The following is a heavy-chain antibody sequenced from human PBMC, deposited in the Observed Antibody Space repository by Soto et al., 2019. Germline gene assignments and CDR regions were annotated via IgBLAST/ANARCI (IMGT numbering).Heavy chain of an antibody. D-gene: IGHD3-22*01. CDR1: GFTFSSYS. CDR3: AVDNYYDSSGQHSY. Sequence: EVQLVESGGGLVKPGGSLRLSCAASGFTFSSYSMTWVRQAPGKGLEWVSSISSSSSYIYYADSVKGRFTISRDNAKNSLYLQMNSLRAEDTAVYYCAVDNYYDSSGQHSYWGQGTLVTVSS. CDR2: ISSSSSYI. J-gene: IGHJ4*02. V-gene: IGHV3-21*01.